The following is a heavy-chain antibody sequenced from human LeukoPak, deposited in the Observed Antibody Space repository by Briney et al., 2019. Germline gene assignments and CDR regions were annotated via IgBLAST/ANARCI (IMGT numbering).Heavy chain of an antibody. J-gene: IGHJ4*02. V-gene: IGHV1-18*01. CDR3: ARGGYTGYDSVEGADY. Sequence: GASVKVSCKASGYTLSYYGINWVRQAPGQGLEWMGWISAYNGNTNYAQKYQGRVTMTTDTSTNTAYMALRSLRSDDTAVYYCARGGYTGYDSVEGADYWGQGTLVTVSS. CDR2: ISAYNGNT. D-gene: IGHD5-12*01. CDR1: GYTLSYYG.